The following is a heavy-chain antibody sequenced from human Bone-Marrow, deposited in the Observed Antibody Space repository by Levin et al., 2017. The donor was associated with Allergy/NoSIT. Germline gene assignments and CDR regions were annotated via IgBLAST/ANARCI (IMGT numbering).Heavy chain of an antibody. V-gene: IGHV3-30*04. CDR3: ARSDQLLMGGPLDY. CDR2: ISHDGINK. J-gene: IGHJ4*02. D-gene: IGHD1-26*01. CDR1: GFTFTSYA. Sequence: SCAASGFTFTSYAMHWVRQAPGKGLEWVTVISHDGINKDYADSVKGRFTISRDNSKNTLFLQMNSLRPEDTAVYYCARSDQLLMGGPLDYWGRGTLVTVSS.